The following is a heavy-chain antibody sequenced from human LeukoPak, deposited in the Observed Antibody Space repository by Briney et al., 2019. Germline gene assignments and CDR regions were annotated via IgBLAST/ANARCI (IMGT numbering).Heavy chain of an antibody. D-gene: IGHD4-11*01. J-gene: IGHJ4*02. V-gene: IGHV4-59*01. CDR2: TYYSGST. CDR1: GGSISSYY. Sequence: SETLSLTCTVSGGSISSYYWSWIRQPPGKGLEWIGYTYYSGSTNYNPSLKSRVTISVDTSKNQFSLKLSSVTAADTAVYYCASPTRDYSNYNFAYWGQGTLVTVSS. CDR3: ASPTRDYSNYNFAY.